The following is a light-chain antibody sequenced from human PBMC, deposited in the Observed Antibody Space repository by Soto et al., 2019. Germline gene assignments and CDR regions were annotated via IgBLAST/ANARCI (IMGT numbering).Light chain of an antibody. Sequence: EIVLTQSPGTLSLSPGERATLSCRASQSVTSDYLAWYQQKPGQAPRLLIYGSSIRATGIPDRFSGSGSGTDFPLSISRLEPEDFAVYYCQQYGSSPRVSFGGGTKVEIK. V-gene: IGKV3-20*01. CDR2: GSS. CDR1: QSVTSDY. J-gene: IGKJ4*01. CDR3: QQYGSSPRVS.